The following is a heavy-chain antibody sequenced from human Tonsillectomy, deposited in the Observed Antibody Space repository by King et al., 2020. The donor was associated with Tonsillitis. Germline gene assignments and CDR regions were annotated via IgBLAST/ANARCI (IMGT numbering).Heavy chain of an antibody. D-gene: IGHD2-2*01. CDR1: GFTFSSYG. CDR2: IWYDGSNK. J-gene: IGHJ3*02. V-gene: IGHV3-33*01. Sequence: VQLVESGGGVAQPGRSLRLSCAASGFTFSSYGMHWVRQAPGKGLEWVAVIWYDGSNKYYADSVKGRFTISRDNSKNTLYLQMNSLRAEDTAVYYCARGKRVVPAAISIWGQGTMVTVSS. CDR3: ARGKRVVPAAISI.